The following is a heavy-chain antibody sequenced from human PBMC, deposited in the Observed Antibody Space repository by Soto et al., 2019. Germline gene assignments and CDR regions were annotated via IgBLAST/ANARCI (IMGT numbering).Heavy chain of an antibody. CDR1: GLAFGNYA. D-gene: IGHD3-3*02. CDR3: AKDRAFNYFYGMDV. J-gene: IGHJ6*02. CDR2: VSTNGRST. Sequence: SXGSLRLSCRSSGLAFGNYAMNCVRDFPGRGLEWVAGVSTNGRSTYYADSVRGRFTISRDNSKLTVYLQMNSLRAEDTAVYYCAKDRAFNYFYGMDVWGQGTTVTVSS. V-gene: IGHV3-23*01.